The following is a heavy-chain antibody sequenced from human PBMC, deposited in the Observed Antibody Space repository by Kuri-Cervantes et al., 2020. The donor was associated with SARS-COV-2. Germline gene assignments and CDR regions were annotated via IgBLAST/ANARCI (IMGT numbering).Heavy chain of an antibody. CDR1: GYSFSTSW. CDR2: IDPSDSYT. Sequence: GESLKISCKGSGYSFSTSWMHWVRQMPGKGLEWMGRIDPSDSYTDYRPSLQGHVTISVDRSINTAYMQWSDLKSPDTAVYFCARWDGFALDLWGQGTLVTVSS. CDR3: ARWDGFALDL. D-gene: IGHD5-24*01. J-gene: IGHJ5*02. V-gene: IGHV5-10-1*01.